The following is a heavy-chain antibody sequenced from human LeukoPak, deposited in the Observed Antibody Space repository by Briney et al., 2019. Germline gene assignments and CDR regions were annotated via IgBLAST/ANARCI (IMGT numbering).Heavy chain of an antibody. CDR3: ARARGGSRSRGGNWFDP. CDR1: GGSISSSSYF. CDR2: IYSSGST. Sequence: PSETLSLTCTVSGGSISSSSYFWGWIRQPPGKGLEWIGSIYSSGSTNYNPSLKSRVTISVDTSKNQFSLKLSSVTAADTAVYYCARARGGSRSRGGNWFDPWGQGTLVTVSS. D-gene: IGHD6-6*01. V-gene: IGHV4-39*07. J-gene: IGHJ5*02.